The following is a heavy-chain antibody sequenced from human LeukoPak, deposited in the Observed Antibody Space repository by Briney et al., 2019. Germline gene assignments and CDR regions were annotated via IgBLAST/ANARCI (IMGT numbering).Heavy chain of an antibody. CDR1: GFTFSSYT. V-gene: IGHV3-21*01. J-gene: IGHJ4*02. Sequence: GGSLRLSCAASGFTFSSYTMNWVRQAPGKGLEWVSSISSSTYINYADSVKGRFTISRDNAKNSLYLQMNSLRAEDTAVYYCARGPPYSSGWYPFDYWGQGTLVTVSS. D-gene: IGHD6-19*01. CDR3: ARGPPYSSGWYPFDY. CDR2: ISSSTYI.